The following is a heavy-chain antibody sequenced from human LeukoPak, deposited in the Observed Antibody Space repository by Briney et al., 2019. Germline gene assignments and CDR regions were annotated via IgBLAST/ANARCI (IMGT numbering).Heavy chain of an antibody. J-gene: IGHJ4*02. Sequence: SLKVSCKASGGTFSSYAISSVPQAPGQPLEWMGGIIPIFGTANYAQKFQGRVTITTDDSTSTSYMELSSLRSEDTAVYYCARADRYCSDTNCYYYFDYWGQGTLVTVSS. CDR3: ARADRYCSDTNCYYYFDY. V-gene: IGHV1-69*05. CDR1: GGTFSSYA. CDR2: IIPIFGTA. D-gene: IGHD2-2*01.